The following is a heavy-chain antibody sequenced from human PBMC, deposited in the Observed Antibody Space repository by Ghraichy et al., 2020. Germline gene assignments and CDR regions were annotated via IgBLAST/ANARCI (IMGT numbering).Heavy chain of an antibody. CDR2: IYYSGST. V-gene: IGHV4-31*03. CDR1: GGSISSGGYY. D-gene: IGHD5-18*01. J-gene: IGHJ5*02. Sequence: SLNISCTVSGGSISSGGYYWSWIRQHPGKGLEWIGYIYYSGSTYYNPSLKSRVTISVDTSKNQFSLKLSSVTAADTAVYYCARVLAMALNWFDPWGQGTLVTVSS. CDR3: ARVLAMALNWFDP.